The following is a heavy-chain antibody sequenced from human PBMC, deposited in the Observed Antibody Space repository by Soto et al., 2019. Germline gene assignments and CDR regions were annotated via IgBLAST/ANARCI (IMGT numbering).Heavy chain of an antibody. J-gene: IGHJ5*02. CDR3: ASEGGYDILTGYKT. D-gene: IGHD3-9*01. Sequence: QVQLQESGPGLVKPSETLSLTCTVSGGSISSYYWSWIRQPPGKGLEWIGYIYYSGSTNYNPSLKSRVTISVDTSKNQFSLKLSSVTAADTAVYYCASEGGYDILTGYKTWGQGTLVTVSS. V-gene: IGHV4-59*01. CDR1: GGSISSYY. CDR2: IYYSGST.